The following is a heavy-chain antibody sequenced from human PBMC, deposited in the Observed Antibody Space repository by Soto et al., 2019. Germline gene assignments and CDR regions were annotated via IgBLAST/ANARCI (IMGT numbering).Heavy chain of an antibody. CDR1: GGSISNYY. D-gene: IGHD3-3*01. V-gene: IGHV4-59*08. J-gene: IGHJ4*02. Sequence: QVQLQESGPGLVKPSETLSLTCTVSGGSISNYYWSWIRQPPGKGLEWIGYIHYSGSTKYNPSLKSRVTISAATSKNQFSLKLSSVTAADAAVYYCARGHYDFWSGYFATIDYWGQGTLVTVSS. CDR3: ARGHYDFWSGYFATIDY. CDR2: IHYSGST.